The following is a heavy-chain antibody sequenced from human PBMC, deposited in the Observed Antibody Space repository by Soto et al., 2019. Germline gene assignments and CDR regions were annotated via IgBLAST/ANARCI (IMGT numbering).Heavy chain of an antibody. Sequence: EVQLLDSGGGLVQPGGSLRLSCAASGFTFSNYARTWVRQGPGKGLEWVSGISGGGRSSYYAASAKGRFTISRDNSKGTLYLQINSLRAEDTSVYYGAKAYAVWSSYQAYYFDYWGQGTLVTVSS. V-gene: IGHV3-23*01. J-gene: IGHJ4*02. D-gene: IGHD2-2*01. CDR3: AKAYAVWSSYQAYYFDY. CDR1: GFTFSNYA. CDR2: ISGGGRSS.